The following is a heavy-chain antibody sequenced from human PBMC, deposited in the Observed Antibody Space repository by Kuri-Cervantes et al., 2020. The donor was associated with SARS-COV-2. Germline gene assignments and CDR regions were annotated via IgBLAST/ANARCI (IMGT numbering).Heavy chain of an antibody. V-gene: IGHV4-4*02. D-gene: IGHD6-19*01. J-gene: IGHJ6*02. CDR3: AREGIAVAGHYHGMDV. CDR1: GGSISNSNW. CDR2: IYHSGST. Sequence: SCAVSGGSISNSNWWSWVRQPPGKGLEWIGEIYHSGSTNYNPSLKSRVTISVDKSKNQFSLKLSSVTAADTAVYYCAREGIAVAGHYHGMDVWGQGTTVTVSS.